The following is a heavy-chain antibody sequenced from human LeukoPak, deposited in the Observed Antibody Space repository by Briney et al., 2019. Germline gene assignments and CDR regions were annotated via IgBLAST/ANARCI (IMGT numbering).Heavy chain of an antibody. D-gene: IGHD3/OR15-3a*01. CDR1: GYTFTTNN. CDR2: MNPRNGNT. V-gene: IGHV1-8*02. Sequence: GASVKVSCKASGYTFTTNNINWVRQAPGQGLEWMGYMNPRNGNTGYAQQFQGRVTMTRNTSTSTAYMELISLRSEDTAVYYCARFRTGYYVFDYWGQGTLITVSS. J-gene: IGHJ4*02. CDR3: ARFRTGYYVFDY.